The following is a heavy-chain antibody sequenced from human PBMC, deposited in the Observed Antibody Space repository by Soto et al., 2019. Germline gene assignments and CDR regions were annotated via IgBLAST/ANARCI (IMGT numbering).Heavy chain of an antibody. CDR1: GFTVSSNY. CDR3: ARSSMVRGIDAFDI. Sequence: GGSLRLSCAASGFTVSSNYMSWVRQAPGKGLEWVSVIYSGGSTYYADSVKGRFTISRDNSKNTLYLQMNSLRAEDTAMYYCARSSMVRGIDAFDIWGQGTMVTVSS. J-gene: IGHJ3*02. D-gene: IGHD3-10*01. CDR2: IYSGGST. V-gene: IGHV3-66*01.